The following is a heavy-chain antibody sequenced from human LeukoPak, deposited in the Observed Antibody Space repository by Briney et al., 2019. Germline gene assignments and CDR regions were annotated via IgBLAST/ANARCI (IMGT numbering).Heavy chain of an antibody. CDR3: ARRDWNDENDAFDI. CDR1: GGTFNSYT. Sequence: ASVKVSCKASGGTFNSYTITWVRQAPGQGLEWMGRIIPIFDTANYAQMFQGRVTITADKSTTTAYMELSSLTSEDTAVYYCARRDWNDENDAFDIWGQGTMVTVPS. D-gene: IGHD1-1*01. J-gene: IGHJ3*02. V-gene: IGHV1-69*08. CDR2: IIPIFDTA.